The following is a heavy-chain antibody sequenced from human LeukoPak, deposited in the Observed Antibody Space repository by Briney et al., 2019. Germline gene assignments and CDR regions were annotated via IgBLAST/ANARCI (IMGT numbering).Heavy chain of an antibody. D-gene: IGHD3-10*01. Sequence: GGSLRLSCAASGFTFSSYAMHWVRQAPGKGLEWVAVISYDGSNKYYADSVKGRFTISRDNSKNTLYLQVNSLRAEDTAVYYCARGPRGGYNWFDPWGQGTLVTVSS. V-gene: IGHV3-30-3*01. CDR2: ISYDGSNK. CDR3: ARGPRGGYNWFDP. J-gene: IGHJ5*02. CDR1: GFTFSSYA.